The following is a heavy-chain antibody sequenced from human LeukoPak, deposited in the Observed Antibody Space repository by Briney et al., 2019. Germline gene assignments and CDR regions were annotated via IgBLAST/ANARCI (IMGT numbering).Heavy chain of an antibody. CDR2: IIPIFGTA. D-gene: IGHD4-17*01. Sequence: SVKVSCKASGGTFSSYAISWVRQAPGQGLEWMGGIIPIFGTANYAQKFQGRVTITTDESTSTAYMELSSLRSEDTAVYYCATPVGYGDLSFDYWGQGTLVTVSS. CDR1: GGTFSSYA. V-gene: IGHV1-69*05. CDR3: ATPVGYGDLSFDY. J-gene: IGHJ4*02.